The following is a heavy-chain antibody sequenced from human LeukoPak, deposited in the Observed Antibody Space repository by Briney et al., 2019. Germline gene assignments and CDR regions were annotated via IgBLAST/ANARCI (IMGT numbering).Heavy chain of an antibody. J-gene: IGHJ4*02. CDR2: ISSSGSTI. Sequence: GGSLRLSCAASGFTFSDYYMSWIRQAPGKGLEWVSYISSSGSTIYYADSVKGRFTIPRDNAKNSLYLQMNSLRAEDTAVYYCARDREAIAVAGSSFDYWGQGTLVTVSS. D-gene: IGHD6-19*01. CDR1: GFTFSDYY. CDR3: ARDREAIAVAGSSFDY. V-gene: IGHV3-11*01.